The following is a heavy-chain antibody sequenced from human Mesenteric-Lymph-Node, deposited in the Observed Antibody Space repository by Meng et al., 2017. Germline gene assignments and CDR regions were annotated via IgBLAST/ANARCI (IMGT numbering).Heavy chain of an antibody. CDR2: LFYNGST. J-gene: IGHJ4*02. CDR3: GRQYGDYRGTFDY. V-gene: IGHV4-39*01. CDR1: RDSIISGSYY. Sequence: QPQVPVPGSLEPPQSLSLTRPYSRDSIISGSYYWSWIRQFPGTGLGWIGSLFYNGSTYYNPSLNSQLTMSVDTSNNQFSLKLSSVTAADTAVYYCGRQYGDYRGTFDYWGQGTLVTVSS. D-gene: IGHD4-17*01.